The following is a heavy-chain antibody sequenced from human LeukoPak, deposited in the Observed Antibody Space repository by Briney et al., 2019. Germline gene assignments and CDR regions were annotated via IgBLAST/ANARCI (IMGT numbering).Heavy chain of an antibody. CDR3: ASEDSSSWYPTWFDP. D-gene: IGHD6-13*01. CDR1: GYTFTGYY. Sequence: ASVKVSCKASGYTFTGYYMHWVRQAPGQGLEWMGWINPNSGGTNYAQKFQGRVTMTRDTSISTAYMELSRLRSDDTAVYYCASEDSSSWYPTWFDPWGQGILVTVSS. CDR2: INPNSGGT. J-gene: IGHJ5*02. V-gene: IGHV1-2*02.